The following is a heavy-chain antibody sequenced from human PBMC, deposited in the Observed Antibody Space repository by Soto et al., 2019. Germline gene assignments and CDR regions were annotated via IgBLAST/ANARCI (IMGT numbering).Heavy chain of an antibody. D-gene: IGHD6-19*01. CDR1: GFTFSNYA. Sequence: EVQLLESGGGLVQPGGSLGLSCAASGFTFSNYAMGWVRQAPGKGLEWVSAIGGSGGSYYADSLRGRFTISRDNSKNTLYLHMNSLRAEDTAVYYCAKTAGAVAGTVYGYWGQGTLVTVSS. J-gene: IGHJ4*02. CDR3: AKTAGAVAGTVYGY. V-gene: IGHV3-23*01. CDR2: IGGSGGS.